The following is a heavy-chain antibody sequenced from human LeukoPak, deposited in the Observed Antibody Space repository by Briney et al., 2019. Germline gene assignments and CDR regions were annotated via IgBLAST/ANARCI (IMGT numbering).Heavy chain of an antibody. CDR1: GGSISNYY. V-gene: IGHV4-4*07. J-gene: IGHJ4*02. CDR2: IYTSGST. CDR3: ARDSGRYFDWLFDY. D-gene: IGHD3-9*01. Sequence: SETLSLTCTVSGGSISNYYWTWIRQPAGKGLEWIGRIYTSGSTNYNPSLKSRVTMSVDTSKNQFSLKLSSVTAADTAVYYCARDSGRYFDWLFDYWGQGTLVTVSS.